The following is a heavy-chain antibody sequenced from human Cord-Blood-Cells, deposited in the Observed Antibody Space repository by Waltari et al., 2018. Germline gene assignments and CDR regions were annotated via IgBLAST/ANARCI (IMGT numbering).Heavy chain of an antibody. J-gene: IGHJ4*02. Sequence: QVQLQESGPGLVKPSETLSLTCTVTGGSVSSGSHHWSWIRKPPGKGLEWIGYIYYSGSTNYNPSLKSRVTISVDTSKNQFSLKLSSVTAADTAVYYCARSTVTTDYWGQGTLVTVSS. CDR3: ARSTVTTDY. CDR2: IYYSGST. D-gene: IGHD4-17*01. CDR1: GGSVSSGSHH. V-gene: IGHV4-61*01.